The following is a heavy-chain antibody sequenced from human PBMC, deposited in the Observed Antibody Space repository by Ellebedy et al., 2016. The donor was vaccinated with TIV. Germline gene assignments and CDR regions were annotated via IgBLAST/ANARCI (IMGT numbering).Heavy chain of an antibody. CDR2: INRDGSNS. V-gene: IGHV3-74*01. J-gene: IGHJ4*02. D-gene: IGHD6-13*01. CDR1: GFTFSTYW. CDR3: ARDLAAAGKSAY. Sequence: GESLKISCAASGFTFSTYWMHWVRQAPGKGLVWVSRINRDGSNSNYADSVKGRFTISRDNAKNTLYLQMNSLRAEDTAVYYCARDLAAAGKSAYWGQGTLVTVSS.